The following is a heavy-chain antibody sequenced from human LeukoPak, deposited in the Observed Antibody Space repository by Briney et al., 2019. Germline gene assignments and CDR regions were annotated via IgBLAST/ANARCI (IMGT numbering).Heavy chain of an antibody. D-gene: IGHD3-16*02. Sequence: PSETLSLTCTFSDGSISSYYWSWIRQPPGKGLEWIGYIYYSGSTNYNPSLKSRVTISLDTSKNQFSLKLRSVTASDTAVYYCARARTGVITYFDYWGQGTLVTVSS. CDR2: IYYSGST. CDR3: ARARTGVITYFDY. V-gene: IGHV4-59*01. J-gene: IGHJ4*02. CDR1: DGSISSYY.